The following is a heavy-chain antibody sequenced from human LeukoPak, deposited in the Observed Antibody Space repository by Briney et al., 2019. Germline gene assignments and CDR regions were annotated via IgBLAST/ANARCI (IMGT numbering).Heavy chain of an antibody. V-gene: IGHV1-18*01. D-gene: IGHD2-8*02. Sequence: ASVKVSCKASGYTFTTYGISWVRQAPGQGLEWVGWSSPYNGNTNYAQKLRGRVTMTTDTSTSTAYMEPRSLRSDDTAVYYCARSLDAVLATPFDYWGQGTLVTVSS. CDR3: ARSLDAVLATPFDY. J-gene: IGHJ4*02. CDR1: GYTFTTYG. CDR2: SSPYNGNT.